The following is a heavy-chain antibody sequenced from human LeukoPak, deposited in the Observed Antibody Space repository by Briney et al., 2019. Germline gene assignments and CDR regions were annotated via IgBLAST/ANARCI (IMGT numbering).Heavy chain of an antibody. CDR2: INSDGSST. V-gene: IGHV3-74*01. Sequence: GGSLRLSCAASGFTFSSYWMHWVRQAPGKGLAWVSRINSDGSSTIYADSVKGRFTISRDNAKNTLYLQMNSLRAEDTAVYYCARGAARLGSDYWGQGILVTVSS. CDR3: ARGAARLGSDY. D-gene: IGHD6-6*01. J-gene: IGHJ4*02. CDR1: GFTFSSYW.